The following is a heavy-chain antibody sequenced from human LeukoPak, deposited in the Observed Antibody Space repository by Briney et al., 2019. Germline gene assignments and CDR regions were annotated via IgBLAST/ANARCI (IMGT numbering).Heavy chain of an antibody. CDR3: ARDPSYYDSLNYYFDY. J-gene: IGHJ4*02. D-gene: IGHD3-22*01. CDR1: GFTFSSYG. Sequence: GRSLRLSCAASGFTFSSYGMHWVRQAPGKGLEWVAVISYDGSNKYYADSVKGRFTISRDNSKNTLYLQMNSLRAEDTAVYYCARDPSYYDSLNYYFDYWGQGTLVTVCS. CDR2: ISYDGSNK. V-gene: IGHV3-30*03.